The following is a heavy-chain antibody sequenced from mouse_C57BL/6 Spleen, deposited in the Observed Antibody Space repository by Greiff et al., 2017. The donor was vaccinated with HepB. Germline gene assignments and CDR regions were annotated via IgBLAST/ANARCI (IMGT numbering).Heavy chain of an antibody. V-gene: IGHV1-81*01. CDR3: ARPGIYDGYHWYFDV. D-gene: IGHD2-3*01. J-gene: IGHJ1*03. CDR1: GYTFTSYG. Sequence: QVQLQQSGAELARPGASVKLSCKASGYTFTSYGISWVKQRTGQGLEWIGEIYPRSGNTYYNEKFKGKATLTADKSSSTAYMELRSLTSEDPAVYFCARPGIYDGYHWYFDVWGTGTTVTVSS. CDR2: IYPRSGNT.